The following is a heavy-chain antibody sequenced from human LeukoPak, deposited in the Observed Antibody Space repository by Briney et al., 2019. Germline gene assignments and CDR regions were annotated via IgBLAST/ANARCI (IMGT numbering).Heavy chain of an antibody. D-gene: IGHD6-13*01. CDR1: GYTFTGYY. V-gene: IGHV1-18*04. J-gene: IGHJ4*02. CDR3: ARGAFAAAGTGFSDY. CDR2: ISAYNGNT. Sequence: ASVKVSCKASGYTFTGYYIHWVRQAPGQGLEWMGWISAYNGNTNYAQKLQGRVTMTTDTSTSTAYMELRSLRSDDTAVYYCARGAFAAAGTGFSDYWGQGTLVTVSS.